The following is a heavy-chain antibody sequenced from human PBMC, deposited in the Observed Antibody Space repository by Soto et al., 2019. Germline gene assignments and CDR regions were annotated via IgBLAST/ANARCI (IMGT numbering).Heavy chain of an antibody. V-gene: IGHV4-34*01. CDR1: GGNFSGYY. Sequence: SETLSLTCAVYGGNFSGYYWSWIRQPPGKGLEWIGEINHSGSTNYNPSLKSRVTISVDTSKNQFSLKLSSVTAADTAVYYCARVGGSSSSHNYYYMDVWGKGTTVTVSS. J-gene: IGHJ6*03. CDR2: INHSGST. CDR3: ARVGGSSSSHNYYYMDV. D-gene: IGHD6-6*01.